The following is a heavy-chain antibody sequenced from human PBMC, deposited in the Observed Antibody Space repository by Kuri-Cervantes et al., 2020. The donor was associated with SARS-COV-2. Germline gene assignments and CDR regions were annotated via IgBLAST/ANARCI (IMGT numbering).Heavy chain of an antibody. CDR2: IYHSGST. CDR1: GGSCGGYY. Sequence: SETLSLTFAVYGGSCGGYYWGWIRQPPGKGREWIGSIYHSGSTYSNPSLKSRVPISVDTSKNKFSLKLSSVTAAATAVYDCARLLDIGGGDYWGQGTLVTVSS. V-gene: IGHV4-38-2*01. D-gene: IGHD1-1*01. J-gene: IGHJ4*02. CDR3: ARLLDIGGGDY.